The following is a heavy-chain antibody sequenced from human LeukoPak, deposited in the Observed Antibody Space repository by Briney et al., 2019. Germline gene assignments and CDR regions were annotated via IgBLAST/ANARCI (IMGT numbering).Heavy chain of an antibody. CDR1: GYTFTGYH. CDR2: INPNSGDT. J-gene: IGHJ6*02. Sequence: GASVKVSCKASGYTFTGYHMHWVRQAPGQGLEWMGRINPNSGDTNYAQKLQGRVTMTTDTSTSTAYMELRSLRSDDTAVYYCARDGRYCSGGSCSNEPYYYYGMDVWGQGTTVTVSS. CDR3: ARDGRYCSGGSCSNEPYYYYGMDV. V-gene: IGHV1-2*06. D-gene: IGHD2-15*01.